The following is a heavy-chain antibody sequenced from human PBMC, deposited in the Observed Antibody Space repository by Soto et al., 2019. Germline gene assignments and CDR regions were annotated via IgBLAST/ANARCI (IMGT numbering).Heavy chain of an antibody. CDR3: ARVYDFWSGYYWFDP. Sequence: SETLSLTCTVPGGSISTHYWTWIRQPPGKGLEWIGFIYDRGITNYNPSLKSRLTISVDTSKNQFSLKLSSVTAVDTAVYYCARVYDFWSGYYWFDPWGQGTLVTVSS. CDR2: IYDRGIT. CDR1: GGSISTHY. V-gene: IGHV4-59*11. J-gene: IGHJ5*02. D-gene: IGHD3-3*01.